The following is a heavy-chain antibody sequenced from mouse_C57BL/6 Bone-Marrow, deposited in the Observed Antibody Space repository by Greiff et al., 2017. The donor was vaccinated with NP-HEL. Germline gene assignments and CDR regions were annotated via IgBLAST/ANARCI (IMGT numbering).Heavy chain of an antibody. V-gene: IGHV1-19*01. CDR1: GYTFTDYY. D-gene: IGHD1-1*01. CDR2: INPYNGGT. CDR3: ARRKRYGSCDY. J-gene: IGHJ2*01. Sequence: EVQLQQSGPVLVKPGASVKMSCKASGYTFTDYYMNWVKQSHGKSLEWIGVINPYNGGTSYNQKFKGKATLTVDKSSSTAYMELNSLTSEDSAVYYWARRKRYGSCDYWGQGTTLTVSS.